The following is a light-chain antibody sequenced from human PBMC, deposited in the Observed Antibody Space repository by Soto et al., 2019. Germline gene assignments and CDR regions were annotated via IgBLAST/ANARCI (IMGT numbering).Light chain of an antibody. J-gene: IGKJ1*01. V-gene: IGKV3-20*01. CDR3: QQYGTSPWT. Sequence: EIVLTQSAGILSLSPGERATLSCRASQSVSSSFLAWYQQKPGQAPRLLIYGASSRAPGIPDRFSGSGSGTDFTLTISRLEPEDFAVYYCQQYGTSPWTFGQGTKVEIK. CDR1: QSVSSSF. CDR2: GAS.